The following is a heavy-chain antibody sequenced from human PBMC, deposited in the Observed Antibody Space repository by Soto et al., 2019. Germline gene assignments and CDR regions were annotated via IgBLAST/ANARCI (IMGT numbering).Heavy chain of an antibody. D-gene: IGHD6-6*01. V-gene: IGHV3-21*01. CDR1: GFTFSSYS. CDR3: ARSDEYSSSLRSFDY. Sequence: KPGGSLRLSCAASGFTFSSYSMNWVRQAPGKGLEWVSSISSSSSYIYYADSVKGRFTISRDNAKNSLYLQMNSLRAEDTAVYYCARSDEYSSSLRSFDYWGQGTLVTVSS. CDR2: ISSSSSYI. J-gene: IGHJ4*02.